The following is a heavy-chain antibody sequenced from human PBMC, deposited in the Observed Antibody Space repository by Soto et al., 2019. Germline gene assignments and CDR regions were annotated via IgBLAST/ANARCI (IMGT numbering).Heavy chain of an antibody. J-gene: IGHJ4*02. Sequence: SETLSLTCTVSGGSLSSGDYYWSWILQPPGKGLEWIWYIYDSGSTYYNPSLKSRLTISVDTSKNQFSLKLSAVTAADTAVYYCARGDYYEIFYYWGKGTLVTVS. V-gene: IGHV4-30-4*01. CDR2: IYDSGST. D-gene: IGHD3-22*01. CDR1: GGSLSSGDYY. CDR3: ARGDYYEIFYY.